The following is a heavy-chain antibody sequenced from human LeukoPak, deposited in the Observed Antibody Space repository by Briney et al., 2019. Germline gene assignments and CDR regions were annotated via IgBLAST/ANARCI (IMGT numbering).Heavy chain of an antibody. Sequence: SETLSLTCTVSGGSISSYYWSWIRQPPGKGLEWIGYIYYSGSTNYNPSLKSRVTISVDTSKNQFSLKLSSVTAADTAVYYCARAHYSSGWPNYWGQGTPVTVSS. J-gene: IGHJ4*02. V-gene: IGHV4-59*01. CDR1: GGSISSYY. D-gene: IGHD6-19*01. CDR2: IYYSGST. CDR3: ARAHYSSGWPNY.